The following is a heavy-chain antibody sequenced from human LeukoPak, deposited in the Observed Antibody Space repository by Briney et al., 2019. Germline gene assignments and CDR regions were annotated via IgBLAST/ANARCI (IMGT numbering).Heavy chain of an antibody. CDR3: ARVGILGYCSGGSCYWHGMDV. CDR1: GFTFSSYW. D-gene: IGHD2-15*01. V-gene: IGHV3-7*01. Sequence: PGGSLRLSCAASGFTFSSYWTSWVRQAPGKGLEWVANIKQDGSEKYYVDSVKGRFTISRDNAKNSLYLQMNSLRAEDTAVYYCARVGILGYCSGGSCYWHGMDVWGQGTTVTVSS. CDR2: IKQDGSEK. J-gene: IGHJ6*02.